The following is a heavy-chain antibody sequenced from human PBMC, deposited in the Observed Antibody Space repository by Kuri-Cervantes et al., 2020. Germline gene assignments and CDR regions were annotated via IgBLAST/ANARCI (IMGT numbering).Heavy chain of an antibody. J-gene: IGHJ4*02. Sequence: GSLRLSCAVDGGSFSGYYWSWIRQPPGKGLEWIGEINHSGSTNYNPSLKSRVTISVDTSKNQFSLKLSSVTAADTAVYYCARGHCSGGSCYDYWGQGTLVTVSS. CDR3: ARGHCSGGSCYDY. D-gene: IGHD2-15*01. CDR1: GGSFSGYY. CDR2: INHSGST. V-gene: IGHV4-34*01.